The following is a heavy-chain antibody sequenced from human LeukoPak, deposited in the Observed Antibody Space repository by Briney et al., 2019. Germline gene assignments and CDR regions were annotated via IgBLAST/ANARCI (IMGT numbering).Heavy chain of an antibody. CDR1: GGSISSGGYY. CDR2: IYYSGST. Sequence: SETLSLTCTVSGGSISSGGYYWRWIRQHPGKGLEWIGYIYYSGSTYYNPSLKSRVTISVDTSKNQFSLKLSSVTAADTAVYYCARFSYGSGSSWGQGTLVPVSS. CDR3: ARFSYGSGSS. J-gene: IGHJ4*02. D-gene: IGHD3-10*01. V-gene: IGHV4-31*03.